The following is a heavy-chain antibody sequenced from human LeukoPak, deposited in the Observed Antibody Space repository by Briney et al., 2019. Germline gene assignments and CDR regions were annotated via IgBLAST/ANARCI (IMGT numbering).Heavy chain of an antibody. CDR3: ARAQGSGSSFSARVFDY. CDR2: KNPTTGGT. Sequence: ASVKVSCKTSGYIFTSNYIHWLRQAPGQGLEWMGIKNPTTGGTSYAQRFQGRVTLTMDTSTRTVYMELNSLTSEDTAVYYCARAQGSGSSFSARVFDYWGQGTLVTVSS. D-gene: IGHD6-13*01. V-gene: IGHV1-46*01. CDR1: GYIFTSNY. J-gene: IGHJ4*02.